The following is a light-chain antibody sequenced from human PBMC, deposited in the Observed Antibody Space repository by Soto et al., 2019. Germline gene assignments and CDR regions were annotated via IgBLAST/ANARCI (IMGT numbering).Light chain of an antibody. CDR2: TVS. J-gene: IGLJ1*01. Sequence: QSALTQPPSASASPGQSVTISCTGTSSDVGGYNYVSWYQQHPGKVPKLMIYTVSSRPSGVSQRFSGSKSGNTASLTISGLQAEDEADYYCSSFTTDSTYVFGTGTKVTVL. V-gene: IGLV2-14*01. CDR3: SSFTTDSTYV. CDR1: SSDVGGYNY.